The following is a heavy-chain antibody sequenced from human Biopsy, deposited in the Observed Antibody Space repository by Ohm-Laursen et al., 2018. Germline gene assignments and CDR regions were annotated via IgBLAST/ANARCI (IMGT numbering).Heavy chain of an antibody. V-gene: IGHV4-4*07. J-gene: IGHJ4*02. D-gene: IGHD7-27*01. Sequence: SQTLSLTWSVSGGSISSYYWNWIRQPAGGGLEYIGRLYTTGSTNYNPSLKSRATISVDTSKNQFSLKVISVTAADTAVYYCARLTGDPSYWGQGILVTVSS. CDR1: GGSISSYY. CDR2: LYTTGST. CDR3: ARLTGDPSY.